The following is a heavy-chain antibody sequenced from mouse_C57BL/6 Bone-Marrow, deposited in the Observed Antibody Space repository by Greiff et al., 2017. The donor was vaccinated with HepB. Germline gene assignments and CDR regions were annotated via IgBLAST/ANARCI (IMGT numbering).Heavy chain of an antibody. J-gene: IGHJ4*01. CDR3: AATMIKDYYAMDY. CDR2: IDPANGNT. Sequence: VQLQQSVAELVRPGASVKLSCTASGFNIKNTYMHWVKQRTEQGLEWIGRIDPANGNTKYAPKFQGKATITADTSSNTAYLQLSSLTSEDTAIYYCAATMIKDYYAMDYWGQGTSVTVSS. V-gene: IGHV14-3*01. D-gene: IGHD2-4*01. CDR1: GFNIKNTY.